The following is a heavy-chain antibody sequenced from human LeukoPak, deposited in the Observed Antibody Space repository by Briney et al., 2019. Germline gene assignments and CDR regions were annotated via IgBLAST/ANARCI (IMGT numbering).Heavy chain of an antibody. CDR3: ARAHSSSWYYYYYYMDV. CDR1: GGTFSSYA. CDR2: IIPIFGTA. Sequence: GASVKVSCKASGGTFSSYAISWVRQAPGQGLEWMGGIIPIFGTANYAQKFQGRVTITADKSTSTAYMELSSLRSEDTAVYYCARAHSSSWYYYYYYMDVWGKGTTVTVSS. J-gene: IGHJ6*03. D-gene: IGHD6-13*01. V-gene: IGHV1-69*06.